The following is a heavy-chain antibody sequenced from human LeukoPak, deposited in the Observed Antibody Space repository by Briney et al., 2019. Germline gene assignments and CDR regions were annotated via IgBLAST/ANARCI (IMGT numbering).Heavy chain of an antibody. D-gene: IGHD5-12*01. Sequence: GGSLRLSCAASGFTFSSSWMHWVCQAPEKGLEWVADIKCDGSEKYYVDSVKGRLTISRDNAKNSLYLQVNSLRAEDTAVYYCAKGLSGPFDYWGHGTLVTVSS. CDR3: AKGLSGPFDY. V-gene: IGHV3-52*01. CDR1: GFTFSSSW. CDR2: IKCDGSEK. J-gene: IGHJ4*01.